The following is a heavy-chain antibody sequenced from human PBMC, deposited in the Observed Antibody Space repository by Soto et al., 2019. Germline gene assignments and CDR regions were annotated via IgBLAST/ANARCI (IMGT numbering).Heavy chain of an antibody. V-gene: IGHV3-74*01. D-gene: IGHD3-3*01. J-gene: IGHJ6*02. CDR3: AKDRGEEGLKFLEWFGGMDV. Sequence: PGGSLRLFCAASGFTVSNYWMNWVRQAPGKGLVWVSHIKNDGTTSYADSVEGRFTVSRDDAKNSFYLQMNSLRADDTAVYYCAKDRGEEGLKFLEWFGGMDVWGHGATVTVSS. CDR1: GFTVSNYW. CDR2: IKNDGTT.